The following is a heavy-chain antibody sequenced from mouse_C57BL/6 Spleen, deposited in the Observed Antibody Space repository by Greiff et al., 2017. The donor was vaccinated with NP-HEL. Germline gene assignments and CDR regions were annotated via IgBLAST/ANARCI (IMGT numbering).Heavy chain of an antibody. CDR3: AGSPFITTGFDY. V-gene: IGHV1-64*01. D-gene: IGHD1-1*01. J-gene: IGHJ2*01. CDR2: IHPNSGST. CDR1: GYTFTSYW. Sequence: VQLQQPGAELVKPGASVKLSCKASGYTFTSYWMHWVKQRPGQGLEWIGMIHPNSGSTNYNEKFKSKATLTVDKSSSTAYMQLSSLTSEDSAVYYCAGSPFITTGFDYWGQGTTLTVSS.